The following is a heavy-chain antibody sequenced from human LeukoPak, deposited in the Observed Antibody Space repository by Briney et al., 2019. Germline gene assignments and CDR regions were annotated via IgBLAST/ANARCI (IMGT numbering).Heavy chain of an antibody. J-gene: IGHJ4*02. Sequence: SETLSLTCAVCGGSFSGYYWSWIRQPPGKGLDWIGEINHSGSTNYNPSLKSRVTISVDTSKKQFSLKLSFVTAADTAVYYCARVGPTMVRGVPSYDYWGQGTLVTVSS. CDR2: INHSGST. CDR3: ARVGPTMVRGVPSYDY. D-gene: IGHD3-10*01. CDR1: GGSFSGYY. V-gene: IGHV4-34*01.